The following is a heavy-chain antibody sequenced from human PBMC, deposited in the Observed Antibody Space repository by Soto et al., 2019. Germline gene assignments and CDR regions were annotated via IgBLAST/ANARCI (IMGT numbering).Heavy chain of an antibody. V-gene: IGHV1-46*01. CDR2: INPGGDSA. J-gene: IGHJ4*02. CDR3: ARVGSSEIVAATDSFDY. CDR1: GYTFSSYY. D-gene: IGHD6-19*01. Sequence: QVQLVQSGAEVKKPGASVKVSCKASGYTFSSYYIHWVRQAPVQGLEWLGVINPGGDSAGYAQKFKGRDTLTRDTSPCTVYMEVSSLRSEITAVSYCARVGSSEIVAATDSFDYWGQGTLVTVSS.